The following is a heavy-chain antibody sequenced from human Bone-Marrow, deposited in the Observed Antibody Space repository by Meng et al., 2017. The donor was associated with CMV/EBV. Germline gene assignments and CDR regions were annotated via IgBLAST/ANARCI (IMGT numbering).Heavy chain of an antibody. D-gene: IGHD2-2*01. CDR1: GGSFSGYY. CDR3: ARKVDCSSTSCYGPLDY. J-gene: IGHJ4*02. CDR2: INHSGST. V-gene: IGHV4-34*01. Sequence: SETLSLTCAVYGGSFSGYYWSWIRQPPGKGLEWIGEINHSGSTNYNPSLKSRVTISVDTSKNQFSLKLSSVTAADTAVYYCARKVDCSSTSCYGPLDYWGQGTLVTVSS.